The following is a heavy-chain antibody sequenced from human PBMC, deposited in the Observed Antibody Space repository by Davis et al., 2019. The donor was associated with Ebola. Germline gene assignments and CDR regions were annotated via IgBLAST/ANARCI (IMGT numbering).Heavy chain of an antibody. CDR2: ITPTGSST. D-gene: IGHD5-12*01. CDR1: GFTFSSYS. CDR3: AKRPSGSQGFIDY. Sequence: GSLRLSCAASGFTFSSYSMNWVRQAPGKGLEWVSSITPTGSSTYYADSVKGRFTISRDNSQNTLFLQMNSLRVEDTAVYYCAKRPSGSQGFIDYWGQGTLVTVSS. V-gene: IGHV3-23*01. J-gene: IGHJ4*02.